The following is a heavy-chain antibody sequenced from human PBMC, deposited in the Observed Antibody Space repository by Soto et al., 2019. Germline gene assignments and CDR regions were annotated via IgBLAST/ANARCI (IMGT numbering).Heavy chain of an antibody. CDR1: GGSISSGDYY. V-gene: IGHV4-30-4*01. J-gene: IGHJ6*02. CDR3: ARDPYYYDSSGYPLPYYYGMDV. CDR2: IYYSGST. D-gene: IGHD3-22*01. Sequence: PSETLSLTCTVSGGSISSGDYYWSWIRQPPGKGLEWIGYIYYSGSTYYNPSLKSRVTISVDTSKNQFSLKLSSVTAADTAVYYCARDPYYYDSSGYPLPYYYGMDVWGQGTTVTVSS.